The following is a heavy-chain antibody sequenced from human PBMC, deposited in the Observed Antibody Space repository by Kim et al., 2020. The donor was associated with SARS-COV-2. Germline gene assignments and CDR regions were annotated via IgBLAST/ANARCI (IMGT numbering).Heavy chain of an antibody. CDR3: ARLQRIAVAGTGHWFDP. CDR1: GGSISSSSYY. Sequence: SETLSLTCTVSGGSISSSSYYWGWIRQPPGKGLEWIGSIYYSGSTYYNPSLKSRVTISVDTSKNQFSLKLSSVTAADTAVYYCARLQRIAVAGTGHWFDPWGQGTLVTVSS. J-gene: IGHJ5*02. D-gene: IGHD6-19*01. CDR2: IYYSGST. V-gene: IGHV4-39*01.